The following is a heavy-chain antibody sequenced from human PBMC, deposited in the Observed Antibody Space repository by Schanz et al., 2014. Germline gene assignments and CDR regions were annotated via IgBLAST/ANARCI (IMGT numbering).Heavy chain of an antibody. CDR3: VRDTDYHFDY. D-gene: IGHD4-17*01. CDR2: TSHDGSFT. V-gene: IGHV3-74*01. Sequence: VQLVESGGGVVQPGRSLRLSCAASGFTFNSYGMHWVRQAPGKGLEWVSRTSHDGSFTTFADSVKGRFTISRDNAKNALYLQMNSLRAEDTAVYYCVRDTDYHFDYWGQGTLVTVSS. J-gene: IGHJ4*02. CDR1: GFTFNSYG.